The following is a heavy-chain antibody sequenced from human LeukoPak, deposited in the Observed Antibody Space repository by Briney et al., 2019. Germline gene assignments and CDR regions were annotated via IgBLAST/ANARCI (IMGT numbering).Heavy chain of an antibody. CDR1: GYTFASYG. J-gene: IGHJ4*02. D-gene: IGHD2-15*01. CDR2: ISAYNGNT. V-gene: IGHV1-18*01. Sequence: GASVKVSCKSSGYTFASYGISWVRQAPGQGLEWMGWISAYNGNTNYAQTLQGRVTMTTDTSANTAYMELRSLRSDDTAVYYCARLACSGGSCYSCDYWGQGTLVTVSS. CDR3: ARLACSGGSCYSCDY.